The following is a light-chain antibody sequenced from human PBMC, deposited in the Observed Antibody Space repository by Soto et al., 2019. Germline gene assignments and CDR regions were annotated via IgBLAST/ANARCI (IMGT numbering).Light chain of an antibody. V-gene: IGKV1-5*03. CDR2: KAS. J-gene: IGKJ1*01. CDR3: QQYNSFIWT. CDR1: QSISSW. Sequence: DIQMTQSPSSLSASVGDRVTITCRASQSISSWLAWYQQKGGKAPKLLISKASNLDSGVPSRFSGSGSGTEFNLTISSLQPEDFATYYCQQYNSFIWTFGQGTKVDIK.